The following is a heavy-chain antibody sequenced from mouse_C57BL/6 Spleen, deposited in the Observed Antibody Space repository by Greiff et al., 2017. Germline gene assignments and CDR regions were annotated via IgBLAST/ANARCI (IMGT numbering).Heavy chain of an antibody. D-gene: IGHD2-4*01. J-gene: IGHJ3*01. Sequence: QVQLQQSGPELVKPGASVKISCKASGYAFSSSWMNWVKQRPGKGLEWIGRIYPGDGDTNYNGKFKGKATLTADKSSSTAYMQLSSLTSEDSAVYFCASPYDYDGGGFADWGQGTLVTVSA. CDR1: GYAFSSSW. V-gene: IGHV1-82*01. CDR3: ASPYDYDGGGFAD. CDR2: IYPGDGDT.